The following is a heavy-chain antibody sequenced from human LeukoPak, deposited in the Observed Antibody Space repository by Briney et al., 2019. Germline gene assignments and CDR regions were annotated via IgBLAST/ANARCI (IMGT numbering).Heavy chain of an antibody. CDR1: GFTFSTYS. J-gene: IGHJ4*02. CDR2: ISSSSSYI. V-gene: IGHV3-21*01. D-gene: IGHD3-22*01. CDR3: ARENYDSSGFPY. Sequence: GGSLRLSCAASGFTFSTYSMNWVRQAPGKGLEWVSSISSSSSYIYYADSMKGRFTISRDNAKNSLFLQMNSLRAEDTAVYYCARENYDSSGFPYWGQGTLVTVSS.